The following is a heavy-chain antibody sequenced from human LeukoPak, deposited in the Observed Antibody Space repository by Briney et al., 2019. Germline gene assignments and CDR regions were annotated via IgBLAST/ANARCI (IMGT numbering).Heavy chain of an antibody. V-gene: IGHV1-18*01. CDR1: GYTFTSYG. Sequence: ASVKVSCKAAGYTFTSYGISWLRQAPGQGLEWMGWISAYNGNTNYAQKLQGRVTMTTDTSTSTAYMELRSLRSDDTAVYYCAVGYYDILTGYPTFDYWGQGTLVTVSS. D-gene: IGHD3-9*01. CDR3: AVGYYDILTGYPTFDY. J-gene: IGHJ4*02. CDR2: ISAYNGNT.